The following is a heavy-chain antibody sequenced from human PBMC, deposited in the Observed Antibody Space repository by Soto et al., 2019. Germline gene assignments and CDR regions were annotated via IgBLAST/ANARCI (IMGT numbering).Heavy chain of an antibody. J-gene: IGHJ4*02. CDR1: GFPFSSYW. Sequence: EVQLVESGGGLVQPGGSLRLSCAASGFPFSSYWMSWVRQAPGKGLQWVANINRDGSERYYVDSLKGRFTISRDNAENSLYLQMTSPRDEDTAVYYCTRAPDSSGSYYYFDYWGQGTLVTVSS. CDR2: INRDGSER. V-gene: IGHV3-7*03. CDR3: TRAPDSSGSYYYFDY. D-gene: IGHD3-22*01.